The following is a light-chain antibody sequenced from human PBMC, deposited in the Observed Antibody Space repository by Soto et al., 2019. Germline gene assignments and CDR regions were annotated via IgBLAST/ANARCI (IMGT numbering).Light chain of an antibody. V-gene: IGKV1-5*03. CDR3: QQYNRYLIT. Sequence: DIQITQSPATLSASLGDSATLPCRASQSISSCLAWYQQKPGQAPKLLIYKASTLTSGVPSRGGCGGAWTACTRTISRLTHDDVETYSCQQYNRYLITFGPGTRLDIK. CDR2: KAS. J-gene: IGKJ5*01. CDR1: QSISSC.